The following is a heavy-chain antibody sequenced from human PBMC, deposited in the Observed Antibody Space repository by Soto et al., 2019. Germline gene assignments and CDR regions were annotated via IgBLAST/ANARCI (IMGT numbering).Heavy chain of an antibody. CDR3: ARSRGGYFDY. V-gene: IGHV4-59*01. CDR1: GVSISSYY. CDR2: IYYSGST. D-gene: IGHD3-22*01. Sequence: QVQLQESGPGLVKPSETLSLTCTVSGVSISSYYWSWIRQPPGKGLEWIGYIYYSGSTNYNPSLKSRVTRSGDTSKNQFSLKLSSVTAADTAVYYCARSRGGYFDYWGQGTLVTVSS. J-gene: IGHJ4*02.